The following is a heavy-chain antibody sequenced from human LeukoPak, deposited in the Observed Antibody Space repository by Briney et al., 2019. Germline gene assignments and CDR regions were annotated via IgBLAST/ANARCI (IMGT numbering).Heavy chain of an antibody. J-gene: IGHJ4*02. V-gene: IGHV3-23*01. Sequence: GGSLRLSCAASGFPFSSYAMSWVRQAAGRALEWVSAFSGSGGSTYYAASVKGRFTISRDNSKNTLYLQMNSLRAEDTAVYYCAKDLSSIAAAGTPLDYWGQGTLVTVSS. CDR1: GFPFSSYA. CDR2: FSGSGGST. CDR3: AKDLSSIAAAGTPLDY. D-gene: IGHD6-13*01.